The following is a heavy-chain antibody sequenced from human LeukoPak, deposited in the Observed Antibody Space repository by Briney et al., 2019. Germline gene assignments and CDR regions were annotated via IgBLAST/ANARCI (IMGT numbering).Heavy chain of an antibody. Sequence: ASVKVSCKASGYTFTGYYIYWVRQAPGQGLEWMGWINPNSGGTNYAQKFQGRVTMTRDTSIRTAYMELSRLRSDDTAVYYCARADMVRGVGLFFDRNWFDPWGQGTLVTVSS. CDR2: INPNSGGT. CDR3: ARADMVRGVGLFFDRNWFDP. D-gene: IGHD3-10*01. V-gene: IGHV1-2*02. CDR1: GYTFTGYY. J-gene: IGHJ5*02.